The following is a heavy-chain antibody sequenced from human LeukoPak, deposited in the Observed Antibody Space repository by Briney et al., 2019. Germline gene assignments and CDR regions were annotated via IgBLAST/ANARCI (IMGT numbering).Heavy chain of an antibody. D-gene: IGHD4-17*01. Sequence: ASVKVSCKASGYTFTGYYMHWVRQAPGQGLEWMGWINPNSGGTNYAQKFQGRVTMTRDTSISTAYMELSRLRSDDTAVYYCARARGIYGDPNTNWFDPWGQGTLVTVSS. J-gene: IGHJ5*02. V-gene: IGHV1-2*02. CDR3: ARARGIYGDPNTNWFDP. CDR1: GYTFTGYY. CDR2: INPNSGGT.